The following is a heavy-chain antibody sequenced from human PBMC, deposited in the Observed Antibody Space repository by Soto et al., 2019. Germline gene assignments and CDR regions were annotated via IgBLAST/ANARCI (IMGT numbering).Heavy chain of an antibody. V-gene: IGHV3-74*01. CDR2: MNMDGSRT. Sequence: EVQLVESGGGLVQPGGSLRLSCAASGFTFSIYWMHWVRQAPGKGLVWVSRMNMDGSRTSYADFAKGRFTISRDDAKSTVYLQMSNRRAEDTAVYYCVRGAGDRYDGPGYLGRHWGQGTLVTVSS. CDR3: VRGAGDRYDGPGYLGRH. D-gene: IGHD2-21*01. J-gene: IGHJ4*02. CDR1: GFTFSIYW.